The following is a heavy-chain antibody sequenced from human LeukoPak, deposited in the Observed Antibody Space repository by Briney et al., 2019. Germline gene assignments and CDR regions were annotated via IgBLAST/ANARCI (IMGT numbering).Heavy chain of an antibody. CDR3: ARGPYAYTSSATLGSYNWFDP. D-gene: IGHD2-2*02. V-gene: IGHV5-51*01. Sequence: HGESLKISCKGSGSRFPNYWIGWVRQLPGKGLEWMGIIYPGDSHTRYSPSFQDQVTISVDKSISTAYLQWSSLKASDTAMYYCARGPYAYTSSATLGSYNWFDPWGQGSLVTVSS. J-gene: IGHJ5*02. CDR2: IYPGDSHT. CDR1: GSRFPNYW.